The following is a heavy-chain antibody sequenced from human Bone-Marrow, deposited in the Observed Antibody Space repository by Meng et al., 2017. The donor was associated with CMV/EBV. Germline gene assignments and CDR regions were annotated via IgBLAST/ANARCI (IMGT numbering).Heavy chain of an antibody. CDR1: GSAFISYA. J-gene: IGHJ4*02. Sequence: SGSAFISYAMPWVRQAPGKGLEWLAVISYDGSNKYYADSVKGRFTISRDNSKNTLYLQMNSLRAEDTAVYYCARESIVVVPAAPHFDYWGQGTLVTVSS. CDR3: ARESIVVVPAAPHFDY. D-gene: IGHD2-2*01. V-gene: IGHV3-30*04. CDR2: ISYDGSNK.